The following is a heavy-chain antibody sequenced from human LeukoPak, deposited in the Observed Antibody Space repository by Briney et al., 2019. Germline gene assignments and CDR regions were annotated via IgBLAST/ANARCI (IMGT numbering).Heavy chain of an antibody. CDR2: INHSGST. D-gene: IGHD2-15*01. CDR3: LAPVGY. Sequence: SETLSLTCAVYGGSFSGYYWSWIRQPPGKGLEWIGEINHSGSTNYNPSLKSRVTISVDTSKNQFSLKLSSVTAADTAVYYCLAPVGYWGQGTLVTVSS. J-gene: IGHJ4*02. CDR1: GGSFSGYY. V-gene: IGHV4-34*01.